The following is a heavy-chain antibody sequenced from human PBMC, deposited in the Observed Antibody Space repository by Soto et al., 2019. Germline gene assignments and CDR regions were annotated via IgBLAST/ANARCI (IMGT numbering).Heavy chain of an antibody. V-gene: IGHV3-11*05. D-gene: IGHD5-12*01. CDR3: ARDHHRYSGYDYVDY. CDR1: GFTFSDYY. Sequence: QVQLVESGGGLVKPGGSLRLSCVASGFTFSDYYMSWIRQAPGKGLEWVSYISSSSSYTNYADSVKGRFTISRDNAKNSLYLQMYSLRAEDTAVYYCARDHHRYSGYDYVDYWGQGTLVTVPS. J-gene: IGHJ4*02. CDR2: ISSSSSYT.